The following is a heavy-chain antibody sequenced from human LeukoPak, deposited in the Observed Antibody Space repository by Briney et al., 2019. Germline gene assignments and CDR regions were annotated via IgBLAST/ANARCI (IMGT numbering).Heavy chain of an antibody. CDR3: ASPDLVPAVY. J-gene: IGHJ4*02. D-gene: IGHD2-2*01. CDR2: ISSSSSYI. V-gene: IGHV3-21*01. Sequence: PGGSLRLSCAASGFTFSSYSMNWVRQAPGKGLEWVSSISSSSSYIYYADSVKGRFTISRDNAKDSLYLQMNSLRAEDTAVYYCASPDLVPAVYWGQGTLVTVSS. CDR1: GFTFSSYS.